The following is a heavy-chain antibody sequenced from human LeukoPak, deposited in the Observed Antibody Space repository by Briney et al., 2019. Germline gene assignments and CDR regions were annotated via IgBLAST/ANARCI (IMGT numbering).Heavy chain of an antibody. Sequence: GGSLRLSCAASGFTFSTYSMNWVRQAPGKGLDWVSYISTSGSTMYYADSVKGRFTISRDNAKNSLYLQMNSLRAEDTAVYYCARDLFWGQGTLVTVSS. CDR2: ISTSGSTM. CDR3: ARDLF. V-gene: IGHV3-48*04. CDR1: GFTFSTYS. J-gene: IGHJ4*02.